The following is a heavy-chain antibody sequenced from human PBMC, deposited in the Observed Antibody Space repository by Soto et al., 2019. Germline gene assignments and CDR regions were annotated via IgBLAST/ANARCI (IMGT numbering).Heavy chain of an antibody. J-gene: IGHJ4*02. CDR3: AVTVTGSRSQRAH. CDR1: GGTFSSNA. D-gene: IGHD3-9*01. Sequence: QVQLVQSGAEVKKPGSSVKVSCKASGGTFSSNAISWVRQAPGQGLEWMGGIIPIYASPNYAQNFKGRVTVTADKATSTAYLELSRLKFADSAIYYCAVTVTGSRSQRAHGGRGTLVIVSS. CDR2: IIPIYASP. V-gene: IGHV1-69*06.